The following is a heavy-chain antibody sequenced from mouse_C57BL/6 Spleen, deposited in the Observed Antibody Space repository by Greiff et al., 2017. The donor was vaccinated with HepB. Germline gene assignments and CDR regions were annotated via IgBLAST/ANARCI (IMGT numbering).Heavy chain of an antibody. CDR1: GYTFTSYW. CDR2: IHPNSGST. V-gene: IGHV1-64*01. D-gene: IGHD4-1*01. CDR3: ARARSGTRAMDY. J-gene: IGHJ4*01. Sequence: VQLQQPGAELVKPGASVKLSCKASGYTFTSYWMHWVKQRPGQGLEWIGMIHPNSGSTNYNEKFKSKATLTVDKSSSTAYMQLSSLTSEDSAVYYCARARSGTRAMDYWGQGTSVTVSS.